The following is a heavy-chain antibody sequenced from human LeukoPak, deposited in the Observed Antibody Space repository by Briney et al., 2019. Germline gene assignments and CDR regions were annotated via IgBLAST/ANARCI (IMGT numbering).Heavy chain of an antibody. CDR2: ISGSGGST. CDR3: ARLDGVVIGYYFDY. D-gene: IGHD3-3*01. V-gene: IGHV3-23*01. CDR1: GFTFSSYA. J-gene: IGHJ4*02. Sequence: GGSLRLSCAASGFTFSSYAMSWVRQAPGKGLEWVSAISGSGGSTYYADSVKGRFTISRDNAKNSLYLQMNSLRAEDTAVYHCARLDGVVIGYYFDYWGQGTLVTVSS.